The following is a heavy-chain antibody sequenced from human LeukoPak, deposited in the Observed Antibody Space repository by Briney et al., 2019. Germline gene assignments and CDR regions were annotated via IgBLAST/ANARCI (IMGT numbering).Heavy chain of an antibody. J-gene: IGHJ5*02. CDR2: INHSGST. V-gene: IGHV4-34*01. D-gene: IGHD3-3*01. CDR1: GGSFSGYY. CDR3: ARTYYDFWSGTYWFDP. Sequence: SETLSLTCAVYGGSFSGYYWSWIRQPPGKGLEWIGEINHSGSTNYNPSLKSRVTISVDTSKNQFSLKLSSVTAADTAAYYCARTYYDFWSGTYWFDPWGQGTLVTVSS.